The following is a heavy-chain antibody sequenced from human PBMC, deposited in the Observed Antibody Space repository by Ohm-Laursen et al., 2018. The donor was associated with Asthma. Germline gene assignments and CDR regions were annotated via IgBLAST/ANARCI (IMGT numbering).Heavy chain of an antibody. CDR1: GFTFSDYY. D-gene: IGHD3-22*01. CDR2: ISSSGSTI. Sequence: SLRLSCTASGFTFSDYYMSWIRQAPGKGLGWVSYISSSGSTIYYADSVKGRFTISRDNAKNSLYLQMNSLRAEDTAVYYCARYYYDSSGYYSGVLTYFDYWGQGTLVTVSS. V-gene: IGHV3-11*01. CDR3: ARYYYDSSGYYSGVLTYFDY. J-gene: IGHJ4*02.